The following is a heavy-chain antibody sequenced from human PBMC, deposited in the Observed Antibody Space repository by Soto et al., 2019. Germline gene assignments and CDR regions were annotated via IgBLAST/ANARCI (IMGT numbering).Heavy chain of an antibody. D-gene: IGHD4-17*01. V-gene: IGHV4-30-2*01. CDR3: ARASTTVTTLDY. J-gene: IGHJ4*02. CDR1: GGSISSGGYS. CDR2: IYHSGST. Sequence: SETLSLTGAVSGGSISSGGYSWSWIRQPPGKGLEWIGYIYHSGSTYYNPSLKSRVTISVDRSKNQFSLKLSSVTAADTAVYYCARASTTVTTLDYWGQGTLVTVSS.